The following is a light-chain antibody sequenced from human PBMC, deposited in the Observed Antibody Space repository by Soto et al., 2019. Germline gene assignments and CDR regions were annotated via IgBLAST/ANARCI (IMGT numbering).Light chain of an antibody. V-gene: IGKV3-15*01. CDR3: KQRSNWPSIT. Sequence: EIVRTQSPSTLSMSPGERSTLSCISSQSFRSNLAWYQQRPGQAPRLLIYGASTRATGIPARFSGSGSGTEFTLTISSLQSEDFAVYYCKQRSNWPSITFGQGTRLE. CDR1: QSFRSN. J-gene: IGKJ5*01. CDR2: GAS.